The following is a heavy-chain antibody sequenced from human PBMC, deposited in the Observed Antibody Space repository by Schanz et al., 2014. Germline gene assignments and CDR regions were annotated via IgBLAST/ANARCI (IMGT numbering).Heavy chain of an antibody. CDR3: ARVHIATYHYNSPGAFDI. CDR2: INAHTGNT. CDR1: GYTFTSYG. J-gene: IGHJ3*02. Sequence: QVQLVQSGAEVKKPGASVRLSCEASGYTFTSYGITWVRQAPGQGPELMGWINAHTGNTQYAQKFQGRVNMTRDTVTTTVHLELTRLRTDDTAIYYCARVHIATYHYNSPGAFDIWGQGTRVTVSS. D-gene: IGHD3-10*01. V-gene: IGHV1-18*01.